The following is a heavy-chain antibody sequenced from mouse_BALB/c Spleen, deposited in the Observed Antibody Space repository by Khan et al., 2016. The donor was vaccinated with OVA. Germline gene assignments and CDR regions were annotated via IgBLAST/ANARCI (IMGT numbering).Heavy chain of an antibody. CDR3: ARTARIKY. D-gene: IGHD1-2*01. CDR2: ISYSGST. V-gene: IGHV3-2*02. CDR1: GYSITRGYG. J-gene: IGHJ2*01. Sequence: VQLKESGPGLVKPSQSLSLTCTVTGYSITRGYGWNWIRQFPGNKLEWMGYISYSGSTNYNPSLKSRISITRDTSKHQFFLQLNSVTTEDTATYYCARTARIKYWGQGTTLTVSS.